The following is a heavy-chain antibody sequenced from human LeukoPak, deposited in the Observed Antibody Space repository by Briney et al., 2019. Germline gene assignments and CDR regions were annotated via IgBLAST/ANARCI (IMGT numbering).Heavy chain of an antibody. J-gene: IGHJ6*03. Sequence: SETLSLTCAVYGGSFSGYYWSWIRQPPGKGLEWIGEINHSGSTNYNPSLKGRVTISVDTSKNQFSLKLSSVTAADTAVYYCARGWSCSSTSCYLYYYYYMDVWGKGTTVTVSS. CDR1: GGSFSGYY. CDR3: ARGWSCSSTSCYLYYYYYMDV. D-gene: IGHD2-2*01. CDR2: INHSGST. V-gene: IGHV4-34*01.